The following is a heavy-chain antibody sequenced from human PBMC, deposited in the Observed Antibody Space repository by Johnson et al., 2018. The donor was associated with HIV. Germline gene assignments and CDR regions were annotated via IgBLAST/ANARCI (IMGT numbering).Heavy chain of an antibody. D-gene: IGHD6-19*01. J-gene: IGHJ3*02. Sequence: QVQLVESGGGVVQPGRSLRLSCAASGLTFSSYAMHWVRQAPGKGLEWVAVISYDGSNKYYADSVKGRFTISRDNSKNTLYLQMNSLRAEDTAVYYCARSPRQWLDHDAFDIWGQGTMVTVSS. CDR2: ISYDGSNK. CDR1: GLTFSSYA. V-gene: IGHV3-30*04. CDR3: ARSPRQWLDHDAFDI.